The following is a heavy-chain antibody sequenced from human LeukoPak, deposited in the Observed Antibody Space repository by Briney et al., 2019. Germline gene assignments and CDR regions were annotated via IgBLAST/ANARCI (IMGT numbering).Heavy chain of an antibody. CDR1: GFTFSSYE. V-gene: IGHV3-48*03. J-gene: IGHJ4*02. D-gene: IGHD5-18*01. Sequence: GGSLRLSCAASGFTFSSYEMNWVRQAPGKGLEWVSYISSSGSTIYYADSVKGRFTISRDNAKNSLYLQMNSLRAEDTAVYYCARGLMDTAMGSFDYWGQGTLVPVSS. CDR2: ISSSGSTI. CDR3: ARGLMDTAMGSFDY.